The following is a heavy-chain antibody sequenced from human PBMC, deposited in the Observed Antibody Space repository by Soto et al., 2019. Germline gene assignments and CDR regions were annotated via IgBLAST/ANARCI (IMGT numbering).Heavy chain of an antibody. CDR3: ARGDQGFDY. CDR2: IYYSGST. Sequence: LSLTCTVSGGSVSSGSYYWSWIRQPPGKGLEWIGYIYYSGSTNYNPSLKSRVTISVDTSKNQFSLKLSSVTAADTAVYYCARGDQGFDYWGQGTLVTV. J-gene: IGHJ4*02. D-gene: IGHD2-15*01. V-gene: IGHV4-61*01. CDR1: GGSVSSGSYY.